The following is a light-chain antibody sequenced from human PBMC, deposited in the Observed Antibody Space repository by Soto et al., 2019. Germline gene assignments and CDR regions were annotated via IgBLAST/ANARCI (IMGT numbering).Light chain of an antibody. J-gene: IGLJ1*01. CDR3: QSYDSSLSGYV. Sequence: QSVLTQPPSVSGAPGQRVTISCTGSSSNIGAGYDVHWYQQLPGTAPKLLIYGNSNRPSGVPDRFSGSKSGTSASLAITGLQAEDEADHYCQSYDSSLSGYVFGTGTKGTVL. CDR2: GNS. CDR1: SSNIGAGYD. V-gene: IGLV1-40*01.